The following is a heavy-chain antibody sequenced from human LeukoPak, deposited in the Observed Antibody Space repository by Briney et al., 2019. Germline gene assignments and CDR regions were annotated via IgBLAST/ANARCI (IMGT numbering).Heavy chain of an antibody. CDR3: ARLGPGLRRVPAAMIYYYYMDV. V-gene: IGHV4-34*01. Sequence: SETLSLTCAVYGVSFSGYYWSWIRQPPGKGLEWIGEINHSGSTNYNPSLKSRVTISVDTSKNQFSLKLSSVTAADTAVYYCARLGPGLRRVPAAMIYYYYMDVWGKGTTVTVSS. CDR1: GVSFSGYY. J-gene: IGHJ6*03. D-gene: IGHD2-2*01. CDR2: INHSGST.